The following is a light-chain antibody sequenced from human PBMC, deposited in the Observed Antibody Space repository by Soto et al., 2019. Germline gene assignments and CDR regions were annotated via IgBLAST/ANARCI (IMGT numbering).Light chain of an antibody. CDR1: QSVSSN. J-gene: IGKJ3*01. CDR3: QQYGSSTGFT. Sequence: EIVMTQSPATLSVSPGERATLSCRASQSVSSNLAWYQQKPGQAPRLLIYGASTRATGIPARFSGSGSGTEFTLTISRLEPEDFAVYYCQQYGSSTGFTFGPGTKVDIK. CDR2: GAS. V-gene: IGKV3-15*01.